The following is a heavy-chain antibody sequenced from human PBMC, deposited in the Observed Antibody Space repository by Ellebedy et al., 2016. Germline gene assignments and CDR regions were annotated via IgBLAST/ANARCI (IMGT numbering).Heavy chain of an antibody. D-gene: IGHD3-22*01. CDR2: ITPYNGNT. V-gene: IGHV1-18*01. Sequence: ASVKVSCKASGYTFTSYGITWVRQAPGQGLEWMGWITPYNGNTNYAQNLQGRLTMTTDTSTSTAYMELRSLRPDDTAFYYCARVPLLSTIIVLLIEAFDVWGQGTMVTVSS. CDR1: GYTFTSYG. J-gene: IGHJ3*01. CDR3: ARVPLLSTIIVLLIEAFDV.